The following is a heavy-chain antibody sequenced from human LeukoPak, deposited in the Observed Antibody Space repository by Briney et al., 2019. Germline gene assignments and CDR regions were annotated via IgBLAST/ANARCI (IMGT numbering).Heavy chain of an antibody. CDR1: GFTFSSYG. V-gene: IGHV3-33*01. J-gene: IGHJ4*02. D-gene: IGHD3-10*01. CDR2: IWYDGSNK. CDR3: ARDLQHYYGSGSYFDY. Sequence: GGSLRLSCAAPGFTFSSYGMHWVRQAPGKGLEWAAVIWYDGSNKYYADSVKGRFTISRDNSKNTLYLQMNSLRAEDTAVYYCARDLQHYYGSGSYFDYWGQGTLVTVSS.